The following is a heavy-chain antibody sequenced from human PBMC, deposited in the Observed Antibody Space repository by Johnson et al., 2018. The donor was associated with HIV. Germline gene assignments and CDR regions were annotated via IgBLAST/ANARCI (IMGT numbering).Heavy chain of an antibody. D-gene: IGHD1-14*01. CDR3: ARVAFPAPDVGAFDI. CDR1: GFTFNRYG. V-gene: IGHV3-33*05. J-gene: IGHJ3*02. Sequence: QVQLVESGGGVVQPGRSLRLSCAASGFTFNRYGIHWVRQAPGKGLEWVAFISHDERIEHYADSVRGRFTISRDNSWNTLYLQMNRLRAEDTALYYCARVAFPAPDVGAFDIWGQGTMVTVSS. CDR2: ISHDERIE.